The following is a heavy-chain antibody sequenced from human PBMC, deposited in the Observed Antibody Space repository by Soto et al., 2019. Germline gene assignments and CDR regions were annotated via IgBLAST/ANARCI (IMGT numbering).Heavy chain of an antibody. CDR3: ARGSYYDFWSGYYTGSYYYYGMDF. D-gene: IGHD3-3*01. CDR2: IIPIFGTA. CDR1: GGTFSSYA. V-gene: IGHV1-69*06. Sequence: QVQLVQSGAEVKKPGSSVKVSCKASGGTFSSYAISWVRQAPGQGLEWMGGIIPIFGTANYAQKFQGRVTITADKSTSTAYMELSSLRSEDTAVYYCARGSYYDFWSGYYTGSYYYYGMDFWGQGTTVTVAS. J-gene: IGHJ6*02.